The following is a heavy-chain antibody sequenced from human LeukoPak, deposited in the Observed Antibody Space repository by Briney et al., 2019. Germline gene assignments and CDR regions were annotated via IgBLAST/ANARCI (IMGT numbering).Heavy chain of an antibody. CDR1: GFTFNSYS. J-gene: IGHJ5*02. Sequence: GGSLRLSCAASGFTFNSYSMNWVRQAPGKGLEWGSSISGSNSYIYYADSMKGRFTISRDNAKSSLYLQMNSLWPEDTAVYYCVKDHGGHGPDSWGQGTLVTVSS. CDR3: VKDHGGHGPDS. D-gene: IGHD5-12*01. V-gene: IGHV3-21*01. CDR2: ISGSNSYI.